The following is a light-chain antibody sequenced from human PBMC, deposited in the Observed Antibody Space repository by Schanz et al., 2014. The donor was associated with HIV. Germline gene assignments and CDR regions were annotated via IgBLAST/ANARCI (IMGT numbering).Light chain of an antibody. CDR2: GAS. CDR1: QSVSSY. Sequence: EIVLTQSPATLSLSPGERATLSCRASQSVSSYLAWYQQKPGQAPRLLIYGASSRATGIPDRFSGSGSGTDFTLTISRLEPEDFAVYYCQQYGSSPPRITFGQGTRLDMK. CDR3: QQYGSSPPRIT. V-gene: IGKV3-20*01. J-gene: IGKJ5*01.